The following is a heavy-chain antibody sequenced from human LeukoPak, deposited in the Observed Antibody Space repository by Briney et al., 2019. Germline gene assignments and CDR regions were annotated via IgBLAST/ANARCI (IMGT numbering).Heavy chain of an antibody. V-gene: IGHV4-59*01. CDR1: GGSTSNYY. CDR2: IYYSGST. J-gene: IGHJ4*02. Sequence: SETLSLTCTVSGGSTSNYYWSWIRQPPGKGLEWIGYIYYSGSTNYNPSLKSRVTKSVDTSKNQFSLKLSSVTAADTAVYYCARAREFDFWSGKYYFDYWGQGTLVTVSS. D-gene: IGHD3-3*01. CDR3: ARAREFDFWSGKYYFDY.